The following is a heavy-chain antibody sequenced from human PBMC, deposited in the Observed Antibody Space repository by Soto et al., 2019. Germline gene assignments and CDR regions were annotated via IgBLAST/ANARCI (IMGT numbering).Heavy chain of an antibody. CDR2: ISGSGGST. V-gene: IGHV3-23*01. J-gene: IGHJ4*02. Sequence: PGGSLRLSCAASGFTFSSYAMSWVRQAPGKGLEWVSAISGSGGSTYYADSVKGRFTISRDNSKNTLYLQMNSLRAEDTAVYYCAKVKSYYGSGSYSPFDYWGQGTLVTVS. CDR1: GFTFSSYA. CDR3: AKVKSYYGSGSYSPFDY. D-gene: IGHD3-10*01.